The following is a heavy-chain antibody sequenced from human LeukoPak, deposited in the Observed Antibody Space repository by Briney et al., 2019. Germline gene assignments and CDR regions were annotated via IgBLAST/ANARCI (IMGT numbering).Heavy chain of an antibody. V-gene: IGHV4-59*01. CDR2: IYYSGST. J-gene: IGHJ6*03. D-gene: IGHD1-26*01. CDR1: GGSISSYY. CDR3: ASDHSSASYTYYYYYMDV. Sequence: SETLSLTCTVSGGSISSYYWSWIRQPPGKGLEWIGYIYYSGSTNYNPSLKSRVTISVDTSKNQFSLKLSSVTAADTAVYYCASDHSSASYTYYYYYMDVWGKGTTVTVSS.